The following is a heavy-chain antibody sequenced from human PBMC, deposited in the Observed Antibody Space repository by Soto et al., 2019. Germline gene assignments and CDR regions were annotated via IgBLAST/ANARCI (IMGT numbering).Heavy chain of an antibody. CDR3: ARDRGVAPPVAGNPHYSSYMDV. CDR2: ISAYNGNT. CDR1: GYSFTNYG. J-gene: IGHJ6*03. D-gene: IGHD6-19*01. Sequence: QDRLVQSGVEVKKPGASVRVSCKASGYSFTNYGITWVRQAPGQGFEWMGWISAYNGNTNYAQKFQGRVTLTTDASASTSYLELRSMRSDDPAVYYCARDRGVAPPVAGNPHYSSYMDVWGKGTTVTVSS. V-gene: IGHV1-18*01.